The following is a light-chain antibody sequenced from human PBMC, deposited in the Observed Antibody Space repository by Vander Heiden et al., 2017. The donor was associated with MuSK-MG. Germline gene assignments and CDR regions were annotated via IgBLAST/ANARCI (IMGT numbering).Light chain of an antibody. CDR3: QQSYSAKIT. CDR1: QSISSY. CDR2: AAS. V-gene: IGKV1-39*01. J-gene: IGKJ5*01. Sequence: DIQMTQSPSSLSASVGDRVTITCRASQSISSYLNWYQQKPGKAPKLLIYAASSLQSGVPSRLSGSGSGTDFTLTISSLQPEDFATYYCQQSYSAKITFGQGTRLEIK.